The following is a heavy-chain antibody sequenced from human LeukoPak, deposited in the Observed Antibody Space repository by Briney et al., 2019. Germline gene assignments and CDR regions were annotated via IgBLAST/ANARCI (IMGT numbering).Heavy chain of an antibody. CDR2: ISGSGGST. Sequence: GGSLRLSCAASGFTFSSYAMSWVRQAPGKGLEWVSAISGSGGSTYCADSVKGRFTISRDNSKNTLYLQMNSLRAEDTAVYYCAKVAKGTVVPAAMTRHFDYWGQGTLVTVSS. CDR3: AKVAKGTVVPAAMTRHFDY. CDR1: GFTFSSYA. V-gene: IGHV3-23*01. D-gene: IGHD2-2*01. J-gene: IGHJ4*02.